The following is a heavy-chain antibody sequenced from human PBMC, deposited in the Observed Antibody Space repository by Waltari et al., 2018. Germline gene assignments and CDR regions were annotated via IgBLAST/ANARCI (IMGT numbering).Heavy chain of an antibody. CDR2: IISKFSLT. D-gene: IGHD3-3*01. CDR3: VTAIFGVVY. V-gene: IGHV1-69*01. CDR1: GGTFSNFA. Sequence: QVQLMQSAAEMAKPVSSVKVSCKASGGTFSNFAISWVRQAPGQGLEWVGGIISKFSLTTYAQKFQGRATITADESTTTSYMDLNSLQSADTAVYYCVTAIFGVVYWGQGTPVTVSS. J-gene: IGHJ1*01.